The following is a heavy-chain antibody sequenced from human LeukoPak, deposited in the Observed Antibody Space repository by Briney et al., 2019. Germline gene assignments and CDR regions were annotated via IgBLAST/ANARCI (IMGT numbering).Heavy chain of an antibody. CDR3: ARGRGDYGATRFDY. CDR2: ISSSSSYI. J-gene: IGHJ4*02. Sequence: GGSLRLSCAASGFTFSSYSMNWVRQAPGKGLKWVSSISSSSSYIYYADSVKGRFTISRDNAKNSLYLQMNSLRAEDTAVYYCARGRGDYGATRFDYWGQGTLVTVSS. V-gene: IGHV3-21*01. D-gene: IGHD4-17*01. CDR1: GFTFSSYS.